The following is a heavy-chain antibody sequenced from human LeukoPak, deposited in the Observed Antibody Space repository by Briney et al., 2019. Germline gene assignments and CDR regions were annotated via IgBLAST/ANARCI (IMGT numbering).Heavy chain of an antibody. Sequence: GESLKISCKGSGYSFTSHWIGWVRQMPGKGLEWMGIIYPGDSDTRYSPSFQGQVTISADKSISTAYLQWSSLKASDTAMYYCASGPDYDFWSGYSDPFDYWGQGTLVTVPS. J-gene: IGHJ4*02. CDR1: GYSFTSHW. V-gene: IGHV5-51*01. D-gene: IGHD3-3*01. CDR2: IYPGDSDT. CDR3: ASGPDYDFWSGYSDPFDY.